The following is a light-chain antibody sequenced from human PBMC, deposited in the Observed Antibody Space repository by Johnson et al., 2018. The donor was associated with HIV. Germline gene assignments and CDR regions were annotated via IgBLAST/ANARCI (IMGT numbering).Light chain of an antibody. CDR2: ENN. CDR1: SSNIGNNY. V-gene: IGLV1-51*02. Sequence: QSVLTQPPSVSAAPGQKVTISCSGSSSNIGNNYVSWYQQLPGTAPKLVIYENNKRPSGIPDRFSASKSGTSATLGITGLQTGDEADYYCGTWDSSLSAYVFGTGTKVTVL. CDR3: GTWDSSLSAYV. J-gene: IGLJ1*01.